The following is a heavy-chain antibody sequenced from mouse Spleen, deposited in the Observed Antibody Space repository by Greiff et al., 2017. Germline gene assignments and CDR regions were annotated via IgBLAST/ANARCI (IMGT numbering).Heavy chain of an antibody. CDR3: ARYGYDEGFAY. J-gene: IGHJ3*01. V-gene: IGHV1-4*01. CDR2: INPSSGYT. CDR1: GYTFTSYT. D-gene: IGHD2-2*01. Sequence: QVQLKESGAELARPGASVKMSCKASGYTFTSYTMHWVKQRPGQGLEWIGYINPSSGYTKYNQKFKDKATLTADKSSSTAYMQLSSLTSEDSAVYYCARYGYDEGFAYWGQGTLVTVSA.